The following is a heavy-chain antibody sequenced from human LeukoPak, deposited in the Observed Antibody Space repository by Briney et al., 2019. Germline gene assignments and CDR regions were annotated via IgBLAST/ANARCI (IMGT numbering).Heavy chain of an antibody. D-gene: IGHD4-17*01. J-gene: IGHJ4*02. CDR2: MYNSGST. V-gene: IGHV4-59*01. Sequence: SSETLSHTCTVSGGSISGSYWSWIRQPPGKGLEWIAYMYNSGSTNYNPSLKSRVTISIDTSKNQFSLKLSSLTAADTAIYYGARGIESYGDYGYWGQGILVTVSS. CDR1: GGSISGSY. CDR3: ARGIESYGDYGY.